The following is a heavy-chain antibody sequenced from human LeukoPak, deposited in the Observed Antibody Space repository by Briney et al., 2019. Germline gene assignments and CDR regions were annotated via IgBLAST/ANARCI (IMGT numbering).Heavy chain of an antibody. CDR1: GYTFTSYA. Sequence: ASVKVSCKASGYTFTSYAMNWVRQAPGQGLEWMGWINTNTGNPTYAQGFTGRFVFSLDTSVSTAYLQISSLKAEDTAVYYCARDYRLYFDWLSQSRWFDPWGQGTLVTVSS. J-gene: IGHJ5*02. CDR2: INTNTGNP. CDR3: ARDYRLYFDWLSQSRWFDP. D-gene: IGHD3-9*01. V-gene: IGHV7-4-1*02.